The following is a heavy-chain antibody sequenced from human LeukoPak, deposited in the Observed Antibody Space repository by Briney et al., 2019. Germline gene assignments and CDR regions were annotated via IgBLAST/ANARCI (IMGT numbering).Heavy chain of an antibody. CDR1: GFTFSSYG. D-gene: IGHD4-17*01. CDR3: AKERDYAEDMDV. CDR2: IRYDGSNK. V-gene: IGHV3-30*02. Sequence: GGSPRLSCAASGFTFSSYGMHWVRQAPGKGLEWVAFIRYDGSNKYYADSVKGRFTTSRDNSKNTLYLQMNSLRAEDTAVYYCAKERDYAEDMDVWGKGTTVTVSS. J-gene: IGHJ6*03.